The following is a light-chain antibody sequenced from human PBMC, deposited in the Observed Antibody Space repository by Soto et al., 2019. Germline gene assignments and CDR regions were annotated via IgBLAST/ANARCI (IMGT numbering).Light chain of an antibody. CDR3: HQYYSPPLA. CDR2: WAS. CDR1: KSVLSNSSNKNY. J-gene: IGKJ4*02. Sequence: DNVMTQSPDSLPLSLGERTTINCKSSKSVLSNSSNKNYLAWYQQKPGQPPQLLIYWASARESGVPDRFSGSGSGTDFTLTISSLQAEDVAVYYCHQYYSPPLAFGGGTKVDIK. V-gene: IGKV4-1*01.